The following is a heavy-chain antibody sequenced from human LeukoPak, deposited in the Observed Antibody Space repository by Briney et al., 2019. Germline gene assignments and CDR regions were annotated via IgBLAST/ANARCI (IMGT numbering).Heavy chain of an antibody. D-gene: IGHD3-22*01. CDR3: AKDPYYYDSSGLFDY. J-gene: IGHJ4*02. CDR1: GLTFDDYA. V-gene: IGHV3-9*01. CDR2: ISWNSGSI. Sequence: GGSLRLSCAASGLTFDDYAMHWVRQAPGKGLEWVSGISWNSGSIGYADSVKGRFTISRDNAKNSLYLQMNSLRAEDTALYYCAKDPYYYDSSGLFDYWGQGTLVAVSS.